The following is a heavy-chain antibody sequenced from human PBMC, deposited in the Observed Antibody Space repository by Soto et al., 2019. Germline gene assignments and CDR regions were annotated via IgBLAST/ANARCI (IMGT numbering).Heavy chain of an antibody. J-gene: IGHJ3*02. V-gene: IGHV5-51*01. CDR2: IYPGDSDT. CDR1: GHSFTSYW. CDR3: ARPTYYDILTGYPYAFDI. Sequence: PGESLKISCKGSGHSFTSYWIGWVRQMPGKGLEWMGIIYPGDSDTRYSPSFQGQVTISADKSISTAYPQWSSLKASDTAMYYCARPTYYDILTGYPYAFDIWGQGTMVTVSS. D-gene: IGHD3-9*01.